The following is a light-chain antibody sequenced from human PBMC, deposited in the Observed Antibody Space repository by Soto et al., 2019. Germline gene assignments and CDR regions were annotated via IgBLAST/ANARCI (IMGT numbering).Light chain of an antibody. V-gene: IGKV3-20*01. CDR1: QSVSSSY. Sequence: EIVWTQSPGTMSLSPGERATLACRASQSVSSSYLAWYQQKPGQAPRLLIYGASSRATGIPDRFSGSGSGTDFTLTISRREPEDFAVYYCQQYGSAPPYTFGQGTKLEIK. CDR2: GAS. CDR3: QQYGSAPPYT. J-gene: IGKJ2*01.